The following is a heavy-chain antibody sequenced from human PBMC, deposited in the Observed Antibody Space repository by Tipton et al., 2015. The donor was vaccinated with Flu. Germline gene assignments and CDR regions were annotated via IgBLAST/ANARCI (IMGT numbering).Heavy chain of an antibody. CDR2: VGTMSHSGRT. Sequence: TLSLTCAVSGYSISSGYYWGWIRQPPGKGLEWLGTVGTMSHSGRTYYNPSLKSRVTISIDRSKNQFSLTLTSVTAADAAMYFCARGDYGDYDHEADAFDIWGQGTFVTVSA. D-gene: IGHD4-17*01. CDR1: GYSISSGYY. CDR3: ARGDYGDYDHEADAFDI. J-gene: IGHJ3*02. V-gene: IGHV4-38-2*01.